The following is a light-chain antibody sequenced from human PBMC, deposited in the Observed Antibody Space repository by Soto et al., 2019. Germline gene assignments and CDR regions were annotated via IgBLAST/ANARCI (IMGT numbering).Light chain of an antibody. Sequence: TVLTQFPGSLSLSPGERATLSCRASQSISNNYLAGYQQKRGQAPRLLIYGASSRATGIPDRFSGSGSGTDFTLTISRLETEDFAVYFCQHYGSSSSWTFGQGTKVEVK. CDR2: GAS. CDR1: QSISNNY. CDR3: QHYGSSSSWT. V-gene: IGKV3-20*01. J-gene: IGKJ1*01.